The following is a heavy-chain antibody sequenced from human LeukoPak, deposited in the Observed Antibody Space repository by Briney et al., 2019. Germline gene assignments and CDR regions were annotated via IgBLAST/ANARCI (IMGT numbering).Heavy chain of an antibody. CDR1: GGSINTYY. CDR2: FDHTGST. D-gene: IGHD1-1*01. V-gene: IGHV4-59*01. CDR3: ARGSLRTALDV. Sequence: SETLSLTCTVSGGSINTYYWSWVRQSPGKGLELIGYFDHTGSTNYNPSLKSRVTISVDTSKNQFYLKLNSVTAADTGVCYCARGSLRTALDVWGQGTQVTVSS. J-gene: IGHJ3*01.